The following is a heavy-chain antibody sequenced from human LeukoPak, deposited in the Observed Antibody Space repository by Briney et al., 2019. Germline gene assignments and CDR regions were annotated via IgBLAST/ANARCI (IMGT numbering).Heavy chain of an antibody. Sequence: GGSLGLSCEPPGFPFSTFWMAWVGQAPGQGWEWGANINGDGSQKYLVDAVKGRFSVSRDNAKNSIFLQMNSLRAEDTGVYYCARWRWQQSEFAYWGQGTLVTVSS. D-gene: IGHD5-24*01. J-gene: IGHJ4*02. CDR1: GFPFSTFW. CDR2: INGDGSQK. CDR3: ARWRWQQSEFAY. V-gene: IGHV3-7*01.